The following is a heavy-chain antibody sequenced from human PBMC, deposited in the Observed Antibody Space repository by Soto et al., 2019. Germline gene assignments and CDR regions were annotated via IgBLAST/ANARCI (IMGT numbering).Heavy chain of an antibody. CDR2: INPNSGDT. Sequence: ASVKVSCKASGYTFTGYDVHWVRQAPGQGLEWMGWINPNSGDTYLAQRFQGRVTMNRDTSIGTAYMELRGLTSDDTAEYYCAKGGAIVAAYTRVYSYDAMEVWGQGTTVNVSS. CDR3: AKGGAIVAAYTRVYSYDAMEV. D-gene: IGHD1-26*01. J-gene: IGHJ6*01. V-gene: IGHV1-2*02. CDR1: GYTFTGYD.